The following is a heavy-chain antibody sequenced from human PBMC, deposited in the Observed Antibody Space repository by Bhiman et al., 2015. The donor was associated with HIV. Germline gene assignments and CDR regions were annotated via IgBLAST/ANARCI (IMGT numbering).Heavy chain of an antibody. CDR1: GFTFSTYS. V-gene: IGHV3-21*01. D-gene: IGHD1-26*01. CDR2: ISSRNYYK. J-gene: IGHJ4*02. CDR3: ARDIGIPLSSGSLFQY. Sequence: EVQLVESGGGLVQPGESLRLSCVASGFTFSTYSMVWVRQAPGKGLEWVSSISSRNYYKYYEEYADSVKGRFTISRDDAKNSLYLQMNSLRAEDTAVYYCARDIGIPLSSGSLFQYWGQGILVTVSS.